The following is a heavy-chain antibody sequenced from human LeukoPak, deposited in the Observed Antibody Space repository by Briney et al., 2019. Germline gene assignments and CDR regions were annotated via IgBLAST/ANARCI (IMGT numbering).Heavy chain of an antibody. V-gene: IGHV3-21*01. CDR3: GRAFPPLRTSSAGDL. Sequence: KPGGSLRLSCSASGFTFSDYDMNWVRQAPGKGLEWVSSISGLSTYIYYGDSVKGRFSISRDNAKNSVYLQMNSLGVEDTAIYYCGRAFPPLRTSSAGDLWGQGILVTVSS. D-gene: IGHD3-16*01. CDR1: GFTFSDYD. J-gene: IGHJ4*02. CDR2: ISGLSTYI.